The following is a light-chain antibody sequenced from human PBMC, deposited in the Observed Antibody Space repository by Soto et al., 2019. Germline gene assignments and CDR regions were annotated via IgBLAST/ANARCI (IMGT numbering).Light chain of an antibody. J-gene: IGLJ2*01. Sequence: QSVLTRRPSMSEAPRQRVTISCSGSSSNIGNNAVNWYQQLPGKAPKLLIYYDDLLPSGVSDRFSGSKSGTSASLAISGLQSEDEADYYCAAWDDSLKGVVFGGGTKLTVL. CDR2: YDD. CDR3: AAWDDSLKGVV. CDR1: SSNIGNNA. V-gene: IGLV1-36*01.